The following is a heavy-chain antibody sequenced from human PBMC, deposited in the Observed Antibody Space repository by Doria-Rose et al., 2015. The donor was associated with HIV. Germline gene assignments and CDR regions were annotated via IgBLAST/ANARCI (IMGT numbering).Heavy chain of an antibody. Sequence: QITLKESGPVLVKPTETLTLTCTVSGVSLSSPGMGVSWIRQPPGKALEWLANIFSDDERSYKTSLKSRSTISRGTSKSQVVLTMTDMDPVDTATYYCARIKSSRWYHKYYFDFRGQGTLVIVSA. J-gene: IGHJ4*02. V-gene: IGHV2-26*01. CDR1: GVSLSSPGMG. CDR2: IFSDDER. CDR3: ARIKSSRWYHKYYFDF. D-gene: IGHD6-13*01.